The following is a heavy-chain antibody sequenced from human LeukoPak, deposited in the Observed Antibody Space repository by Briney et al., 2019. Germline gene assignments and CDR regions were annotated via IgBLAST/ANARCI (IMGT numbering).Heavy chain of an antibody. J-gene: IGHJ4*02. D-gene: IGHD3-22*01. CDR2: ISGSGGST. V-gene: IGHV3-23*01. CDR1: GFTFGSYA. Sequence: GGSLRLSCAASGFTFGSYAMSWVRQAPGKGLEWVSAISGSGGSTYYVDSVKGRFTISRDNFKNTLYLQMNSLRAEDTAVYYCAKGHYYDSSGYYFPFDYWGQGTLVTVSS. CDR3: AKGHYYDSSGYYFPFDY.